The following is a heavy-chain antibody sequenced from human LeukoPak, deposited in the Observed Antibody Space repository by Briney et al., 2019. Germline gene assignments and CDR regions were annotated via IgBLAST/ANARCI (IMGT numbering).Heavy chain of an antibody. V-gene: IGHV1-46*03. CDR2: INPSGGST. D-gene: IGHD3-10*01. CDR1: GYTFTSYY. CDR3: AITMVRGERDY. Sequence: ASVKVSCKASGYTFTSYYMHWVRQAPGQGLEWMGIINPSGGSTSYAQKFQGRVTMTRDTSTGTVYMELSSLRSEDTAVYYCAITMVRGERDYWGQGTLVTVSS. J-gene: IGHJ4*02.